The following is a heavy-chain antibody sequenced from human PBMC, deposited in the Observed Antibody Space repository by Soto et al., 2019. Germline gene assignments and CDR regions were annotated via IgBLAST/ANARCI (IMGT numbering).Heavy chain of an antibody. CDR3: AKGLYYYQTSGYPHY. Sequence: EVQLVESGGGLVQPGRSLRLSCAASGFTFPDYTMHWVRQAPGKGLEWVSGISWNSGSIDYADSVKGRFIISRDDAKNCLYVQMNSLRAEDTAFYYCAKGLYYYQTSGYPHYWGQGTLVTVSS. CDR1: GFTFPDYT. CDR2: ISWNSGSI. V-gene: IGHV3-9*01. D-gene: IGHD3-22*01. J-gene: IGHJ4*02.